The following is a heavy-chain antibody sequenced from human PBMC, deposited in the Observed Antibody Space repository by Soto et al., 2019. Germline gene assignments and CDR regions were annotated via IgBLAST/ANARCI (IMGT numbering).Heavy chain of an antibody. CDR3: ARGLGELSLYWFDP. CDR2: IYYSGST. Sequence: SETLSLTCTVSGGSISSGDYYWSWIRQPPGKGLEWIGYIYYSGSTYYNPSLKSRVTISVDTSKNQFSLKLSSVTAADTAVYYCARGLGELSLYWFDPWGQGTLVTVSS. V-gene: IGHV4-30-4*01. CDR1: GGSISSGDYY. J-gene: IGHJ5*02. D-gene: IGHD3-16*02.